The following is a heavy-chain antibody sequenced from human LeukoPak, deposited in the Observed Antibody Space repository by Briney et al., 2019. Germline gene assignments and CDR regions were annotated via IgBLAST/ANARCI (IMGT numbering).Heavy chain of an antibody. CDR2: IYYSGSA. Sequence: SETLSLTCTVSGGPISPYYWSWIRQPPGKGLEWIGYIYYSGSANYNPSLNSRVTISVDTSKNQFSLKLSSVTAADTAVYYCARVPYSGYDGYYFDYWGQGTLVTVSS. CDR1: GGPISPYY. J-gene: IGHJ4*02. D-gene: IGHD5-12*01. CDR3: ARVPYSGYDGYYFDY. V-gene: IGHV4-59*08.